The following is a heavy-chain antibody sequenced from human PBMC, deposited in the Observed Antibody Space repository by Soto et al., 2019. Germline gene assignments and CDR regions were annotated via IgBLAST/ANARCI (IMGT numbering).Heavy chain of an antibody. CDR2: IYKSATT. D-gene: IGHD2-15*01. V-gene: IGHV4-30-4*01. CDR3: ARGRYCLTGRCFPNWFDS. Sequence: SETLSLTCSVSGDSISTVDYFWAWIRQPPGQALEYIGYIYKSATTYYNPSFEGRVAISLDTSKSHFSLNVTSVTAADTAVYFCARGRYCLTGRCFPNWFDSWGQGTLVTVPQ. J-gene: IGHJ5*01. CDR1: GDSISTVDYF.